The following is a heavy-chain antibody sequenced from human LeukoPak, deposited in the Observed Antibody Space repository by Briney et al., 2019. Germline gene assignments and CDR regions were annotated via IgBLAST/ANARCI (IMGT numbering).Heavy chain of an antibody. J-gene: IGHJ4*02. V-gene: IGHV3-33*06. CDR1: GFTVSSYW. CDR2: IWFDGTNE. D-gene: IGHD3-3*01. CDR3: AKETRVWSGIWNFDC. Sequence: PGGSLRLSCAASGFTVSSYWIHWVRQAPGKGLEWVAVIWFDGTNEDYADSVKGRFTISRDNSKNTLYLQMNSLRAEDTAVYYCAKETRVWSGIWNFDCWGQGTLVTVSS.